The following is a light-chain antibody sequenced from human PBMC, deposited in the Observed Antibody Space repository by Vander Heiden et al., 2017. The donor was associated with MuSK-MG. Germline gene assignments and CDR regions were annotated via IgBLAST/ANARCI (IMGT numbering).Light chain of an antibody. Sequence: QSALPQPPSASVSPGQTVTISCTGTSSDVGDYNYVSWYQQHPGKAPKPIVYRVSQRPPGVPDRLSGSRSGITASPTVTGLQAEDEADEYCSSYAGNNKLETLYVFGTGTKVTVL. CDR1: SSDVGDYNY. J-gene: IGLJ1*01. V-gene: IGLV2-8*01. CDR2: RVS. CDR3: SSYAGNNKLETLYV.